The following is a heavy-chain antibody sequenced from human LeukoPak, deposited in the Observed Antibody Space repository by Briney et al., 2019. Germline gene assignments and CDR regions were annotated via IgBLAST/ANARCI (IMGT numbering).Heavy chain of an antibody. Sequence: SETLSLTCTVSGGSISSGGYYWSWIRQHPGKGLEWIGYIYYSGSTYYNPSLKSRVTISVDTSKNQFSLKLSSVTAADTAVYYCARDLGARNDAFDIWGQGTMVTVSS. CDR2: IYYSGST. D-gene: IGHD1-14*01. J-gene: IGHJ3*02. CDR1: GGSISSGGYY. V-gene: IGHV4-31*03. CDR3: ARDLGARNDAFDI.